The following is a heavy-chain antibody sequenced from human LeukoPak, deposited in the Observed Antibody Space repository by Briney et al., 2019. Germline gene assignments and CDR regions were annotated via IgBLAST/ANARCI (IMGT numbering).Heavy chain of an antibody. CDR2: IHHSGNI. V-gene: IGHV4-39*07. CDR3: ARGPDYAKVGY. Sequence: SETLSLTCTVSGESISSNRYYWTWLRQPPGKGLEWIGNIHHSGNIYYSPSLKSRVSISVDTSKNQFSLRVTSVTAADTAVYYCARGPDYAKVGYWGQGTLVTVSS. CDR1: GESISSNRYY. J-gene: IGHJ4*02. D-gene: IGHD4-17*01.